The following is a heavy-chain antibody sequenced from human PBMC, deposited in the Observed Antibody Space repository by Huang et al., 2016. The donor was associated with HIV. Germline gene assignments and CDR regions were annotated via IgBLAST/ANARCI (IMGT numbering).Heavy chain of an antibody. Sequence: QVQLQESGPGLVKPSETLSLTCTVSGGSMSSYYWSWSRQPPGTGLEWIGYIYYSGSTNYNPSLKSRVTISVDTSKNQFSLRLSSVTAADTAVYYCASASIAARRWFDPWGQGSLVTVSS. V-gene: IGHV4-59*01. CDR2: IYYSGST. CDR3: ASASIAARRWFDP. CDR1: GGSMSSYY. J-gene: IGHJ5*02. D-gene: IGHD6-6*01.